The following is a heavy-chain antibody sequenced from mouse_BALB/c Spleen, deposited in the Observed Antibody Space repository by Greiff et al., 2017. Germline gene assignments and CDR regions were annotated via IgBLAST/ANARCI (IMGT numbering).Heavy chain of an antibody. J-gene: IGHJ4*01. Sequence: EVQRVESGGGLVQPGGSRKLSCAASGFTFSSFGMHWVRQAPEKGLEWVAYISSGSSTIYYADTVKGRFTISRDNPKNTLFLQMTSLRSEDTAMYYCARYYDYDGGPMDYWGQGTSVTVSS. D-gene: IGHD2-4*01. V-gene: IGHV5-17*02. CDR3: ARYYDYDGGPMDY. CDR2: ISSGSSTI. CDR1: GFTFSSFG.